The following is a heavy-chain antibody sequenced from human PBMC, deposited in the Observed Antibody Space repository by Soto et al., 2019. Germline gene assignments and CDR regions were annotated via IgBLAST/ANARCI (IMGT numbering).Heavy chain of an antibody. CDR2: INHSGST. D-gene: IGHD4-17*01. CDR3: VGIYGDYVDAFDI. CDR1: GGSFSGYY. Sequence: QVQLQQWGAGLLKPSETLSLTCAVYGGSFSGYYWSWIGRPPGKGLEWIGEINHSGSTNYNPSLKRRVTISVDTSKNQFSLKLSSVTAADTAVYYCVGIYGDYVDAFDIWGQGTMVTVSS. J-gene: IGHJ3*02. V-gene: IGHV4-34*01.